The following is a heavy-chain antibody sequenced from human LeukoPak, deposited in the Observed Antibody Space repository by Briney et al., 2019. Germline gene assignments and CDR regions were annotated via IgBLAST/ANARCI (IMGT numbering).Heavy chain of an antibody. Sequence: SQTLSLTCTVSGGSISSGSYYWSWIRQPAGKGLEWIGRIYTSGSTNYNPSLKSRVTISVDTSKNQFSLKLSSVTAADTAVYYCERVLRTDPIPTDAFDIWGQGTMVTVSS. CDR3: ERVLRTDPIPTDAFDI. CDR2: IYTSGST. CDR1: GGSISSGSYY. D-gene: IGHD2-2*01. V-gene: IGHV4-61*02. J-gene: IGHJ3*02.